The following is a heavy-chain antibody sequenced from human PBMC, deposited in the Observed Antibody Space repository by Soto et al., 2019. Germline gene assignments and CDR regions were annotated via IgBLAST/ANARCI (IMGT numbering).Heavy chain of an antibody. V-gene: IGHV1-18*01. Sequence: QVQLVQSGAEVKKPGASVKVSCKASGYTFTSYGISWVRQAPGQGLEWMGWISAYNGNTTYAQKLQGRGTMTTDTSTSTAYMELRSLRSDDTAVYYCARDQPIQGAAINYGMDVWGQGTTATVSS. D-gene: IGHD6-25*01. CDR1: GYTFTSYG. CDR2: ISAYNGNT. J-gene: IGHJ6*02. CDR3: ARDQPIQGAAINYGMDV.